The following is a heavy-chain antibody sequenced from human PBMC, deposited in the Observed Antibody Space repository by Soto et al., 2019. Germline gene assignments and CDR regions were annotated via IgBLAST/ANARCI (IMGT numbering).Heavy chain of an antibody. CDR2: MTGSGSSS. V-gene: IGHV3-23*01. J-gene: IGHJ6*02. CDR3: ARDFHYGMDV. CDR1: GFTFSTYA. Sequence: EVQLLEYGGGLVQPGGSLTLSCAASGFTFSTYAMTWVRQAPGKGPERVSVMTGSGSSSYYADSVKGRFTISRDNAKNSLFLQMNSPRAEDTAVFYCARDFHYGMDVWGQGTTVTVSS.